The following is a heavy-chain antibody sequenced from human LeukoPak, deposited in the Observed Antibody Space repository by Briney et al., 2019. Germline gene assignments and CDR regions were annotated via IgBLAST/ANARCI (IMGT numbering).Heavy chain of an antibody. CDR1: GFTFRNAS. D-gene: IGHD2-15*01. CDR3: ARDGSRVADAFDI. CDR2: IYSGGST. V-gene: IGHV3-66*01. J-gene: IGHJ3*02. Sequence: GGSLRLSCAASGFTFRNASMSWVRQAPGKGLEWVSLIYSGGSTYYADSVKGRFTISRDNSKNTLYLQMNSLRAEDTAVYYCARDGSRVADAFDIWGQGTMVTVSS.